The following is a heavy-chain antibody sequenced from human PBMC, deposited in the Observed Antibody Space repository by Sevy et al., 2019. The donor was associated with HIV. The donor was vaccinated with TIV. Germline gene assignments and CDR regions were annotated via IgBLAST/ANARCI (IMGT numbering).Heavy chain of an antibody. D-gene: IGHD6-19*01. Sequence: SETLSLTCTVSGGSISSYYWSWIRQPPGEGLEWIGYIYYSGSTNYNPSLTSRVTISVDTSKNRFSLKLSSVTAADTAVYYCARVSAGYSSGWAFMDVWGQGTTVTVSS. CDR2: IYYSGST. CDR1: GGSISSYY. J-gene: IGHJ6*02. V-gene: IGHV4-59*01. CDR3: ARVSAGYSSGWAFMDV.